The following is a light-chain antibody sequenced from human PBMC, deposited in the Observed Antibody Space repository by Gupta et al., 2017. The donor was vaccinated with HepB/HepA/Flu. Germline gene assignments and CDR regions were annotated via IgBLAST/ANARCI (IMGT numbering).Light chain of an antibody. J-gene: IGLJ1*01. Sequence: HSALPQPASVSGSPGQSITISCTGTTSDIGLYDFVSWYQQHPGEAPRLIIFDVNKRPSGVSGRFSGSKSGKTASLTISGLQAEDEGDYYCCSYESTSTYVFGTGTKVTVV. CDR2: DVN. CDR1: TSDIGLYDF. CDR3: CSYESTSTYV. V-gene: IGLV2-14*03.